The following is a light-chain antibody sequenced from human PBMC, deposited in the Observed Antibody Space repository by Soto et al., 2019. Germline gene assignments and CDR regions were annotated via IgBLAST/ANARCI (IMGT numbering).Light chain of an antibody. CDR1: SGYVGTYSL. V-gene: IGLV2-14*02. Sequence: QSALAQPASVSGSPGQSITISCTGASGYVGTYSLVSWYQQHPGKAPKVVIYEGHKRPSGVPDRFSGSTSVNTASLTISGLQADDEADYYCSSFADSSVRDYVFGGGTKLTVL. CDR2: EGH. CDR3: SSFADSSVRDYV. J-gene: IGLJ1*01.